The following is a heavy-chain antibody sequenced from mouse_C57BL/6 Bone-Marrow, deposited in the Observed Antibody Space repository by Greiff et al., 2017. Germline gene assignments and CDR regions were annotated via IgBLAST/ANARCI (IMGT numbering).Heavy chain of an antibody. J-gene: IGHJ2*01. CDR1: GFNIKDDY. Sequence: EVQLQQSGAELVRPGASVKLSCTASGFNIKDDYIHWVKQRPEQGLEWIGWIDPEIGDTEYASKFQGKATITSDTSSNTAYLQLSSLTSEDTAGYYCSSFDGNYFDFWGQGTPLTGAS. CDR3: SSFDGNYFDF. D-gene: IGHD2-3*01. V-gene: IGHV14-4*01. CDR2: IDPEIGDT.